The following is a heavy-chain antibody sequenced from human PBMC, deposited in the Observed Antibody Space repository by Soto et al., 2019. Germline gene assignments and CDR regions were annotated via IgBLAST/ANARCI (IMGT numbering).Heavy chain of an antibody. Sequence: SVKVSCKASGGTFSSYAISWVRQAPGQGLEWMGGIIPIFGTANYAQKFQGRVTITADEPTSTAYMELSSLRSEDTAVYYCARAGSMVRGVPFDYWGRGTLVPVSS. CDR1: GGTFSSYA. D-gene: IGHD3-10*01. CDR2: IIPIFGTA. CDR3: ARAGSMVRGVPFDY. V-gene: IGHV1-69*13. J-gene: IGHJ4*02.